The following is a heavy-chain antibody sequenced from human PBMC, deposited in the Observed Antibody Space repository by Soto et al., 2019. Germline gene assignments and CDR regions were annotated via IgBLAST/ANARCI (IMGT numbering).Heavy chain of an antibody. D-gene: IGHD3-22*01. Sequence: ESGGGVVQPGRSLRLSCAASGFTFSSYGMHWVRQAPGKGLEWVAVIWYDGSNKYYADSVKGRFTISRDNSKNTLYLQMNSLRAEDTAVYYCARVADSSVYFDYWGQGTLVTVSS. CDR3: ARVADSSVYFDY. J-gene: IGHJ4*02. V-gene: IGHV3-33*01. CDR1: GFTFSSYG. CDR2: IWYDGSNK.